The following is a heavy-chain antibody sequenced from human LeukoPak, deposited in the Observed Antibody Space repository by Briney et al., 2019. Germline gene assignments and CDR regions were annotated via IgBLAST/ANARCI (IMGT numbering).Heavy chain of an antibody. D-gene: IGHD1-1*01. Sequence: QTLSLTCAISGDSVSDNSVAWNWIRQSPSRGLEWLGGRYSRSRWYNDYAVSVKSRLVINPDTSKNQFSLQMNSVTPEDTAVYYCARDMEGSRFDYWGQGALVTVSS. CDR1: GDSVSDNSVA. J-gene: IGHJ4*02. V-gene: IGHV6-1*01. CDR3: ARDMEGSRFDY. CDR2: RYSRSRWYN.